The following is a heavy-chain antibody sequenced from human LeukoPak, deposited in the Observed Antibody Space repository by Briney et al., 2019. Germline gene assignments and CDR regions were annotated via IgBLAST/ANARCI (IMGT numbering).Heavy chain of an antibody. J-gene: IGHJ6*03. CDR2: MNPNSGNT. CDR3: ARGRGGRHPRNYYYYMDV. V-gene: IGHV1-8*03. CDR1: GYTFTSYD. D-gene: IGHD1-26*01. Sequence: ASVKVSCKASGYTFTSYDINWVRQASGQGLEWMGWMNPNSGNTGYAQKFQGRVTITRNTSISTAYMELSSLRSEDTAVYYCARGRGGRHPRNYYYYMDVWGKGTTVTVSS.